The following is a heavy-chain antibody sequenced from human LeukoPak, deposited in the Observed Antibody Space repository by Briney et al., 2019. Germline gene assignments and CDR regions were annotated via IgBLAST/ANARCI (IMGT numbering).Heavy chain of an antibody. J-gene: IGHJ4*02. CDR1: GFTFSSYA. CDR2: ISSNGGST. CDR3: ARSRWLDY. V-gene: IGHV3-64*01. D-gene: IGHD3-10*01. Sequence: PGGSLRLSCAASGFTFSSYAMHWVRQAPGKGLEYVSAISSNGGSTYYANSVKGRFTISRDNSKNSLYLQMNSLRAEDTAVYYCARSRWLDYWGQGTLVTVSS.